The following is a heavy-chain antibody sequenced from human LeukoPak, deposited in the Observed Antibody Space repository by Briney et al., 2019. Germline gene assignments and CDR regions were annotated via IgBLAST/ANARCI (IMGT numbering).Heavy chain of an antibody. J-gene: IGHJ3*02. CDR3: ARHLDIVATINAFDI. CDR2: INHSGST. D-gene: IGHD5-12*01. CDR1: GGSFSGYY. V-gene: IGHV4-34*01. Sequence: SETLSLTCAVYGGSFSGYYWSWIRQPPGKGLEWIGEINHSGSTNYNPSLKSRVTISVDTSKNRFSLKLSSVTAADTAVYYCARHLDIVATINAFDIWGQGTMVTVSS.